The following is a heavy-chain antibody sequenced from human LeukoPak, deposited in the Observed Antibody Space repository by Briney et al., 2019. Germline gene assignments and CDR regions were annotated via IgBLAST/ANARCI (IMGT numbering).Heavy chain of an antibody. V-gene: IGHV4-59*01. CDR2: IYNSGST. CDR3: ARSEKVATATGWFDP. J-gene: IGHJ5*02. CDR1: GASISSYY. D-gene: IGHD5-12*01. Sequence: SGTLSLTCTVSGASISSYYWSWIRQSPGKGLEWIGYIYNSGSTNYNPSLKSRVNIAVDTSKNQFSLKLTSVTAADTAVYYCARSEKVATATGWFDPWGQGTLVTVSS.